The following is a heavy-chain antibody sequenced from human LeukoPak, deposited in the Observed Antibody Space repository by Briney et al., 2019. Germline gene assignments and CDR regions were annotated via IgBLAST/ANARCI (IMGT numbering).Heavy chain of an antibody. V-gene: IGHV1-69*01. Sequence: SVKVSCTASGDTFSSYAFSWVRQAPGQGHEWMGAIIPMSGTTHYAQNFQGRVTITSDESTRTVYLEVTSLRSEDTALYYCARSNNVFFAGDHWGQGTLVTVSS. D-gene: IGHD1/OR15-1a*01. CDR2: IIPMSGTT. CDR3: ARSNNVFFAGDH. J-gene: IGHJ4*02. CDR1: GDTFSSYA.